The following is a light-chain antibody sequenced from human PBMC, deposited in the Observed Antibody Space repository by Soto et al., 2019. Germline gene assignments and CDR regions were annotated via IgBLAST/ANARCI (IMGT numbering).Light chain of an antibody. CDR3: CSSVGSSTFAYV. J-gene: IGLJ1*01. V-gene: IGLV2-11*01. CDR2: DVT. Sequence: QSALTQPRSVSGSPGQSVTISCTGTSSDVGGYDYVSWYQQHPGKAPKLIIYDVTKRPSGVPDRFSGSKSGNAASLTISGLQAEDEADYYCCSSVGSSTFAYVFGTGTKVTVL. CDR1: SSDVGGYDY.